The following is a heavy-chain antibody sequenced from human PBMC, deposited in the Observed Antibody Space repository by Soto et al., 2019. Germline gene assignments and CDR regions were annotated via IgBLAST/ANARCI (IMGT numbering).Heavy chain of an antibody. V-gene: IGHV3-33*06. J-gene: IGHJ5*02. D-gene: IGHD5-12*01. Sequence: GGSPRLSXEASGFTFSSYGMHWVRQAPGKGLEWVAIIWYDGSKKFYADSVKGRFTISRDDSKNTVYLQMDSLRAEDTAVYYWAKGCSSYDWNIYCWFPAGFDPWGQGTLVTVSS. CDR3: AKGCSSYDWNIYCWFPAGFDP. CDR1: GFTFSSYG. CDR2: IWYDGSKK.